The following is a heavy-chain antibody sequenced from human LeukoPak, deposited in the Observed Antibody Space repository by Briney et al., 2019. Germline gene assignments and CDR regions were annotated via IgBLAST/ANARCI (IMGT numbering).Heavy chain of an antibody. D-gene: IGHD5-18*01. J-gene: IGHJ4*02. CDR1: GYTFTSNY. CDR3: AAAEYSYGYFDY. Sequence: ASVKVSCKAFGYTFTSNYMHWVRQAPGQGHEWMGVISPSGGSTTYAQKFQGRVTLTRDMSTSTAYMELSSLRSEDTAVYYCAAAEYSYGYFDYWGQGTLVTVSS. CDR2: ISPSGGST. V-gene: IGHV1-46*01.